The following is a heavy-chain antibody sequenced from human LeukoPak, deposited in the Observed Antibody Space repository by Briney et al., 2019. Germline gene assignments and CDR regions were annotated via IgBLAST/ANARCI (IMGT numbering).Heavy chain of an antibody. CDR1: GYTFTSYG. Sequence: ASVKVSCKASGYTFTSYGISWVRQAPGQGLEWMGGIIPIFGTANYAQKFQGRVTITADKSTSTAYMELSSLRSEDTAVYYCARMRDDYGDYVVLDYWGQGTLVTVSS. CDR3: ARMRDDYGDYVVLDY. V-gene: IGHV1-69*06. CDR2: IIPIFGTA. D-gene: IGHD4-17*01. J-gene: IGHJ4*02.